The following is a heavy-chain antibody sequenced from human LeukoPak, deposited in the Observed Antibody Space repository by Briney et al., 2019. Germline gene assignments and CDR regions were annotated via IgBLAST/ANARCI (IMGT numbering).Heavy chain of an antibody. D-gene: IGHD6-19*01. CDR2: ISGSGGST. CDR1: GFTFSSYV. Sequence: GGSLRLSCAASGFTFSSYVMNWVRQAPGKGLEWVSAISGSGGSTFYADSVKGRFTISRDNSKNTLYLQMNSLRAEDTAVYYRARGRNSGWSRYYFDYWGQGTLVTVSS. V-gene: IGHV3-23*01. CDR3: ARGRNSGWSRYYFDY. J-gene: IGHJ4*02.